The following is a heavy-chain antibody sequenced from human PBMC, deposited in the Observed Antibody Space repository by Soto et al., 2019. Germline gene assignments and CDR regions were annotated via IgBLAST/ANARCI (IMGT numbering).Heavy chain of an antibody. CDR3: ARHGYSSGWYYFDY. Sequence: QVQLQESGPGLVKPSETLSLTCTVSGGSISSYYWSWIRQPPGKGLEWIGYIYYRGSTNYNPSLKKRATISVDTSKTQFSLKLSSVTAADTAVYYCARHGYSSGWYYFDYWGQGTLVTVSS. V-gene: IGHV4-59*08. J-gene: IGHJ4*02. CDR2: IYYRGST. D-gene: IGHD6-19*01. CDR1: GGSISSYY.